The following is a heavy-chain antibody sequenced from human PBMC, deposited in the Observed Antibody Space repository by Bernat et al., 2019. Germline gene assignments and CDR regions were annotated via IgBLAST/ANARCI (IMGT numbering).Heavy chain of an antibody. CDR2: ISWDGCST. CDR3: AKDSRGGLYQYYYYMDV. CDR1: GFTFDDYT. V-gene: IGHV3-43*01. J-gene: IGHJ6*03. Sequence: EVQLVESGGVVVQPGGSLRLSCAASGFTFDDYTMHWVRQAPGKGLEWVSLISWDGCSTYYADPVKGRFTISRDNSKNSLYLQMNSLRTEDTALYYCAKDSRGGLYQYYYYMDVWGKGTTVTVSS.